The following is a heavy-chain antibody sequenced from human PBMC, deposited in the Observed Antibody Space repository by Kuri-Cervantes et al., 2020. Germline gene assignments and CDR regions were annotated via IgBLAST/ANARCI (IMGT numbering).Heavy chain of an antibody. CDR1: GGSISSGDYY. D-gene: IGHD3-22*01. CDR3: ARAYYYDSSGYYSLEYNWFDP. V-gene: IGHV4-30-4*01. Sequence: SCTVSGGSISSGDYYWSWIRQPPGKGLEWIGYIYYSGRTYYNPSLKSRVTISVDTSKNQFSLKLSSVTAADTAVYYCARAYYYDSSGYYSLEYNWFDPWGQGTLVTVSS. CDR2: IYYSGRT. J-gene: IGHJ5*02.